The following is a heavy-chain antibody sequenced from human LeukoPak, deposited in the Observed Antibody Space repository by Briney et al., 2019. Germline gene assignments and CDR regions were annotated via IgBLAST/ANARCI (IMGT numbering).Heavy chain of an antibody. J-gene: IGHJ4*02. CDR3: ARRGVAGTGFDY. D-gene: IGHD6-19*01. CDR1: GGSISSGGYY. V-gene: IGHV4-61*08. CDR2: IYYSGST. Sequence: SETLSLTCTVSGGSISSGGYYWSWIRQPPGKGLEWIGYIYYSGSTNYNPSLKSRVTISVDTSKNQFSLKLSSVTAADTAVYYCARRGVAGTGFDYWGQGTLVTVSS.